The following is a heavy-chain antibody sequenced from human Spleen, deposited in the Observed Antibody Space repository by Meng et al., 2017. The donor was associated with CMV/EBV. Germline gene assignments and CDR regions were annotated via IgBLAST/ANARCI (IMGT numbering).Heavy chain of an antibody. D-gene: IGHD2-2*01. Sequence: GESLKISCAASGFTFSSYSMNWVRQAPGKGLEWVSYISSSSSTIYYGGSVKGRFTISRDNAKNSLYLQMNSLRAEDTAVYYCARDCRSRPSCSYPYYYGMDVWGQGTTVTVSS. CDR3: ARDCRSRPSCSYPYYYGMDV. J-gene: IGHJ6*02. CDR1: GFTFSSYS. CDR2: ISSSSSTI. V-gene: IGHV3-48*04.